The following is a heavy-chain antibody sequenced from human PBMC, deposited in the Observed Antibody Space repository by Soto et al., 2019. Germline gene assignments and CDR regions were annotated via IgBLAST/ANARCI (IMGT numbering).Heavy chain of an antibody. CDR1: GGSISSSSYY. J-gene: IGHJ4*02. D-gene: IGHD6-6*01. CDR2: IYYSGST. CDR3: ARLLSEYSPTVLAP. Sequence: PSETLSLTCTVSGGSISSSSYYWGWIRQPPGKGLEWIGSIYYSGSTYYNPSLKSRVTISVDTSKNQFSLKLSSVTAADTAVYYCARLLSEYSPTVLAPWGQGTLVTVSS. V-gene: IGHV4-39*01.